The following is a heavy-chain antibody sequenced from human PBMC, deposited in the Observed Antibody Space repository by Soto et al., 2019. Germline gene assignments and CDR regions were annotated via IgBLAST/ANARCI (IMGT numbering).Heavy chain of an antibody. V-gene: IGHV3-23*01. Sequence: EVQLLESGGGLVQPGGYLRLSCAASGFTFSSYAMSWFRQAPGKGLEWVSAISGSGGSTYYADSVKGRFTISRDNSKNTLYLQMNSLRAEDTAVYYCAKGIAAAGTCYYYYGMDVWGQGTTVTVSS. CDR1: GFTFSSYA. D-gene: IGHD6-13*01. CDR3: AKGIAAAGTCYYYYGMDV. CDR2: ISGSGGST. J-gene: IGHJ6*02.